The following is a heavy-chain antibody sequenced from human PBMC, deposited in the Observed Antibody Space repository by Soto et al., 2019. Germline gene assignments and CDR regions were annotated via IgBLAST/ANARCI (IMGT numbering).Heavy chain of an antibody. V-gene: IGHV3-30-3*01. D-gene: IGHD3-10*01. CDR3: AKDAHYYGSGRVGYYYYGMDV. CDR2: ISYDGSNK. Sequence: GGSLRLSCAASGFTFSSYAMHWVRQAPGKGLEWVAVISYDGSNKYYADSVKGRFTISRDNSKNTLYLQMNSLRAEDTAVYYCAKDAHYYGSGRVGYYYYGMDVRGQTPKGTLSS. J-gene: IGHJ6*02. CDR1: GFTFSSYA.